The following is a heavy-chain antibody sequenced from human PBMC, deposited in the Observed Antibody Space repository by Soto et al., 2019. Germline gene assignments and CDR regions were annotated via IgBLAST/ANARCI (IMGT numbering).Heavy chain of an antibody. V-gene: IGHV1-69*13. Sequence: SVKVSCKASGGTFSSYAISWVRQAPGQGLEWMGGIIPIFGTANYAQKFEGRVTITADESTSTAYMELSSLRSEDTAVYYCANYAYGVYPLSSDYYYYGMDVWGQGTTVTVSS. J-gene: IGHJ6*02. CDR3: ANYAYGVYPLSSDYYYYGMDV. CDR2: IIPIFGTA. CDR1: GGTFSSYA. D-gene: IGHD4-17*01.